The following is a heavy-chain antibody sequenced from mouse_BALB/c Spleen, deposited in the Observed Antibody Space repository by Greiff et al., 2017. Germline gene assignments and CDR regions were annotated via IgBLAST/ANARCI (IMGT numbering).Heavy chain of an antibody. CDR2: IWGDGST. CDR1: GFSLSGYG. D-gene: IGHD3-1*01. Sequence: VKLMESGPGLVAPSQSLSITCTVSGFSLSGYGVNWVRQPPGKGLEWLGMIWGDGSTDYNSALKSRLSISKDNSKSQVFLKMNSLQTDDTARYYCAREAARGYFDYWGQGTTLTVSS. J-gene: IGHJ2*01. CDR3: AREAARGYFDY. V-gene: IGHV2-6-7*01.